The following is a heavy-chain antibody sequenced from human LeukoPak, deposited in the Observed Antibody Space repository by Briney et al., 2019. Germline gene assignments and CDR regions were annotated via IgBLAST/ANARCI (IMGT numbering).Heavy chain of an antibody. CDR3: ASKDFAFDI. Sequence: GGSLRLSCAASGFTSSSYSMNWVRQAPGKGLEWVSVIYSGGSTYYADSVKGRFTISRDNSKNTLYLQMNSLRAEDTAVYYCASKDFAFDIWGQGTMVTVSS. D-gene: IGHD2-15*01. CDR2: IYSGGST. CDR1: GFTSSSYS. J-gene: IGHJ3*02. V-gene: IGHV3-66*01.